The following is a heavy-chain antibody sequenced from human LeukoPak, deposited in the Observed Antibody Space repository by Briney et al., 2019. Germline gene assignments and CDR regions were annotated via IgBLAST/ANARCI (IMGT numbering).Heavy chain of an antibody. CDR2: IRYDGSNK. CDR1: GFTFSSYG. CDR3: AKDRYNWNYPWYSDL. D-gene: IGHD1-7*01. V-gene: IGHV3-30*02. Sequence: GGSLRLSCAASGFTFSSYGMHWVRQAPGKGLEWVAFIRYDGSNKYYADSVKGRFTISRDNSKNTLYLQMNSLRAEDTAVYYCAKDRYNWNYPWYSDLWGRGTLVTVSS. J-gene: IGHJ2*01.